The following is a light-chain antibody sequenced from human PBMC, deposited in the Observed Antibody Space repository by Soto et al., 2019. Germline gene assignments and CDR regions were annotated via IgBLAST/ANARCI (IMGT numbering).Light chain of an antibody. J-gene: IGKJ5*01. CDR3: QQLNSYPYT. Sequence: PSFPAASVGDRVTITCRASQGIASFLAWYQQKPGKAPKLLIYSATTLQTGVSSRFSGSRSGPEFTLTISSLQPEDFATYYCQQLNSYPYTFAQGTRLEIK. CDR1: QGIASF. CDR2: SAT. V-gene: IGKV1-9*01.